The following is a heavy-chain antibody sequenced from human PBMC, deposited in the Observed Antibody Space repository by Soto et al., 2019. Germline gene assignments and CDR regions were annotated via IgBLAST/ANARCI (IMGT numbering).Heavy chain of an antibody. D-gene: IGHD6-19*01. J-gene: IGHJ4*02. CDR2: IYYSGST. Sequence: PSETLSLTCTVSGGSISSGGYYWSWIRQHPGKGLEWIGYIYYSGSTYYNPSLKSRVTISVDTSKNQFSLKLSSVTAADTAVYYCARGSGGVAVTHLDIWGQATLHTVSS. V-gene: IGHV4-31*03. CDR1: GGSISSGGYY. CDR3: ARGSGGVAVTHLDI.